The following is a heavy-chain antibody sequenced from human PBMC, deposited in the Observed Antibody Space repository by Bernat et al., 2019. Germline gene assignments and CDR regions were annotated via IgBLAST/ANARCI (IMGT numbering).Heavy chain of an antibody. J-gene: IGHJ4*02. D-gene: IGHD2-2*01. Sequence: QVLLQESGPGLVKPSETLSLTCTVSGGSVSSTSYYWTWIRQPPEKGLEWIGYIHDSGITKFTPSLKSRVTMSVDTSKNQFSLRLTSVIAADTAVYYCARYAVLITENFDYWGQGILVTVSS. CDR1: GGSVSSTSYY. V-gene: IGHV4-61*01. CDR3: ARYAVLITENFDY. CDR2: IHDSGIT.